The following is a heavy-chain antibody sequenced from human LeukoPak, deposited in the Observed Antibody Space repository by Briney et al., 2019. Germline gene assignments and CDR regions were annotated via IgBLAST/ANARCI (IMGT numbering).Heavy chain of an antibody. CDR1: GYTFTSYG. Sequence: ASVKVSCKASGYTFTSYGISWVRQAPGQGLEWMGWISAYNGNTSYAQKLQGRVTMTTDTSTSTAYMELRSLRSDDTAVYYCARSPPALAAAGNFDYWGQGTLVTVSS. J-gene: IGHJ4*02. D-gene: IGHD6-13*01. CDR2: ISAYNGNT. V-gene: IGHV1-18*01. CDR3: ARSPPALAAAGNFDY.